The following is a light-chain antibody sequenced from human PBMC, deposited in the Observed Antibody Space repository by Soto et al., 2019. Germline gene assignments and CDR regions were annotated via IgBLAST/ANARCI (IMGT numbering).Light chain of an antibody. Sequence: ETVLTQSPGTLSLSPGEGATLSCRATQTIYSSLLACYQQKPGQAPRLLISGASSRATGIPVRFSGSGSGTDFTLSISRLEVEDFAVYYCQQYGNAPITFGLGTRLEIK. V-gene: IGKV3-20*01. CDR1: QTIYSSL. J-gene: IGKJ5*01. CDR2: GAS. CDR3: QQYGNAPIT.